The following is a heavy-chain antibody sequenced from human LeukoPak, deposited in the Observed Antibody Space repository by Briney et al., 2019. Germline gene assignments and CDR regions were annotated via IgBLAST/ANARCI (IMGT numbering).Heavy chain of an antibody. D-gene: IGHD3-22*01. V-gene: IGHV1-18*01. Sequence: GASVKVSCKASGYTFTSYGISWVRQAPGQGLEWMGWISAYNGNTNYAQKLQGRVTMTTDTSTSTAYMELRSLRSDDTAAYYCARGTHDSSGYYYEPPDYWGQGTLVTVSS. CDR3: ARGTHDSSGYYYEPPDY. CDR1: GYTFTSYG. CDR2: ISAYNGNT. J-gene: IGHJ4*02.